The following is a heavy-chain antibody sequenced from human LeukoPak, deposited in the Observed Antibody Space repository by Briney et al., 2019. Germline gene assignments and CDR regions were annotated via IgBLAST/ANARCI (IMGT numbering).Heavy chain of an antibody. CDR1: GYSFTSYW. V-gene: IGHV5-51*01. Sequence: GESLKISCKGSGYSFTSYWIGRVRQMPGKGLEWMGIIYPGDSDTRYSPSFQGQVTISADKSNSTAYLQWSSLKASDTAMYYCARRRKLLSYNWFDPWGQGTLVTVSS. CDR2: IYPGDSDT. J-gene: IGHJ5*02. D-gene: IGHD2-2*01. CDR3: ARRRKLLSYNWFDP.